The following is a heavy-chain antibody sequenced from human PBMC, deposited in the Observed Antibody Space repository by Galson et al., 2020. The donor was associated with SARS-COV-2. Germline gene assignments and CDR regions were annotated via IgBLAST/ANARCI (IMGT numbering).Heavy chain of an antibody. CDR2: IWYNGRNK. CDR3: AREGESGIVAAPMDY. CDR1: GFTFSDCA. J-gene: IGHJ4*02. V-gene: IGHV3-33*01. D-gene: IGHD2-2*01. Sequence: PGGSLRLSCAASGFTFSDCAMHWVRQAPGKGLEWVAVIWYNGRNKYYADSVKGRFTISRDNSKNTLSLQMNSLRAEDTAVYYCAREGESGIVAAPMDYWGQGTLVTVSS.